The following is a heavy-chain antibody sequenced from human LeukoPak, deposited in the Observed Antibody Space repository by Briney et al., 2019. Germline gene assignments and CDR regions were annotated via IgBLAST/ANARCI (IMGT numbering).Heavy chain of an antibody. J-gene: IGHJ3*02. CDR3: ARGRVARGAFDI. CDR1: GGSISSYY. Sequence: NPSETLSLTCTVSGGSISSYYWSWIRQPPGKGLEWIRYIYYSGSTNYNPSLKSRVTISVDTSKNQFSLKLSSVTAADTAVYYCARGRVARGAFDIWGQGTMVTVSS. CDR2: IYYSGST. D-gene: IGHD2-15*01. V-gene: IGHV4-59*01.